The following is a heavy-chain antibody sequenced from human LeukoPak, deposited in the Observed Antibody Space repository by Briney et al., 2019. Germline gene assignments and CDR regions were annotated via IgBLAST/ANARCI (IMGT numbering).Heavy chain of an antibody. CDR2: ISGSGGST. Sequence: PGGSLRLSCAASGFTFSSYAMSWVRQAPGKGLEWVSAISGSGGSTYYADSVKGRFTISRDNSKNTLYLQMNSLRAEETAVSYCAKDGDSSGYPYYFDYWGQGTLGTVSS. CDR1: GFTFSSYA. V-gene: IGHV3-23*01. CDR3: AKDGDSSGYPYYFDY. D-gene: IGHD3-22*01. J-gene: IGHJ4*02.